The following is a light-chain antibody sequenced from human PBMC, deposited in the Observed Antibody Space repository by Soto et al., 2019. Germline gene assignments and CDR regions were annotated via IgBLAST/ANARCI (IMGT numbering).Light chain of an antibody. J-gene: IGKJ4*01. CDR1: QSVSSY. CDR2: DAS. V-gene: IGKV3-11*01. Sequence: EIVLTQSPATLSLSPGERATLSCRASQSVSSYLAWYQQKPGQAPRLLIYDASNRATGIPARFSGSGSGTDFTLIISSLEPEDFAVYYCQQRSNWPQLTSGGGTKVEIK. CDR3: QQRSNWPQLT.